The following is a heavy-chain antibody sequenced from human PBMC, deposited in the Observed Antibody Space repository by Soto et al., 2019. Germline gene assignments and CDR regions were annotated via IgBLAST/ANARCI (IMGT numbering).Heavy chain of an antibody. V-gene: IGHV3-7*01. CDR3: ARGNWNYYYGFDV. Sequence: QHGGYLRLSCAASEFTFDKYYMTWVRQAPGKGPEWVANIKPDGSGQYYVDSVKCRFTISRDNANNSLYLQMNSLRAEDTAVYFCARGNWNYYYGFDVWGQGTTATVSS. J-gene: IGHJ6*02. CDR2: IKPDGSGQ. CDR1: EFTFDKYY. D-gene: IGHD1-20*01.